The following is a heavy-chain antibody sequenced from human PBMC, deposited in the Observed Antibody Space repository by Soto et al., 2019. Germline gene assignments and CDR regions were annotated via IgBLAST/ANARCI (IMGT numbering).Heavy chain of an antibody. CDR2: IYYSGST. D-gene: IGHD6-13*01. J-gene: IGHJ5*02. CDR1: GGSISSYY. Sequence: PSETLSLTCTVSGGSISSYYWSWIRQPPGKGLEWIGYIYYSGSTNYNPSLKSRVTISVDTSKNQFSLKLSSVTAADTAVYYCARRTKIANGFDPWGQGTLVTVSS. V-gene: IGHV4-59*01. CDR3: ARRTKIANGFDP.